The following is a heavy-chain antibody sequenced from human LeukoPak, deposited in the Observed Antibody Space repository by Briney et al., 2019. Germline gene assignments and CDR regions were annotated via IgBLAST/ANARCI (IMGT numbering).Heavy chain of an antibody. CDR2: INPNSGGT. V-gene: IGHV1-2*02. Sequence: ASVKVSCKASGYTFTGYYIHWVRQAPGQGLEWMGWINPNSGGTNYAQKFQGRVTMTRDTSISTAYMELSRLRSDDTAVYYCARFPGDSGSYFYPFDYWGQGTLVAVSS. J-gene: IGHJ4*02. D-gene: IGHD1-26*01. CDR3: ARFPGDSGSYFYPFDY. CDR1: GYTFTGYY.